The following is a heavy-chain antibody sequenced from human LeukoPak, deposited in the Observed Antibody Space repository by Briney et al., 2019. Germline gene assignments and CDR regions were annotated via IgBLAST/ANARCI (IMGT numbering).Heavy chain of an antibody. CDR2: ITNDGNYE. V-gene: IGHV3-33*05. CDR3: ARDSITGDNSLDF. CDR1: GFTFSTYG. Sequence: AGGPLRLSCAASGFTFSTYGMHWLRQAPGKGLEWVAVITNDGNYEKYADAVRGRFTISRDNSKNTLYLQMNSLSAEDTAVYYCARDSITGDNSLDFWGRGTLVTVSS. J-gene: IGHJ4*02. D-gene: IGHD7-27*01.